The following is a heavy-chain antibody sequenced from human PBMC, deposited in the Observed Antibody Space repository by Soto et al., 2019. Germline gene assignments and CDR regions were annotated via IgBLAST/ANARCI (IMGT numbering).Heavy chain of an antibody. CDR3: ARVLGQQLVHALDY. V-gene: IGHV1-69*13. J-gene: IGHJ4*02. D-gene: IGHD6-13*01. Sequence: SVKVSCKASGGTFSSYAISWVRQAPGQGLEWMGGIIPIFGTANYAQKFQGRVTITADESTSTAYMELSSLRSEDTAVYYCARVLGQQLVHALDYWGQGTLVTVSS. CDR1: GGTFSSYA. CDR2: IIPIFGTA.